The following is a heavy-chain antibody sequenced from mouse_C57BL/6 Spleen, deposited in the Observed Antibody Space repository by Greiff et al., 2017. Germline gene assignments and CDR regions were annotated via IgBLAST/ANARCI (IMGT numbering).Heavy chain of an antibody. CDR1: GYTFTSYW. Sequence: QVHVKQPGTELVKPGASVKLSCKASGYTFTSYWMHWVKQRPGQGLEWIGNINPSNGGTNYNEKFKSKATLTVDKSSSTAYMQLSSLTSEDSAVYYCARKDYSNPWFAYWGQGTLVTVSA. CDR2: INPSNGGT. CDR3: ARKDYSNPWFAY. J-gene: IGHJ3*01. V-gene: IGHV1-53*01. D-gene: IGHD2-5*01.